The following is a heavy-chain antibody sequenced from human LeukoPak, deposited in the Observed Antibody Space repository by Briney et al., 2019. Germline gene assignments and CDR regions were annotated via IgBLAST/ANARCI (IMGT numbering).Heavy chain of an antibody. Sequence: TGRSLTLSCAASGFTFSSYGMHWVRQAPGKGLEWVAVIWYDGSNKYYAVSVKGRFTISRDNSKNTLYLQMNSLRAEDTAVYYCAKALAGTGLGYWGQGTLVTVSS. CDR1: GFTFSSYG. D-gene: IGHD6-13*01. V-gene: IGHV3-33*06. J-gene: IGHJ4*02. CDR3: AKALAGTGLGY. CDR2: IWYDGSNK.